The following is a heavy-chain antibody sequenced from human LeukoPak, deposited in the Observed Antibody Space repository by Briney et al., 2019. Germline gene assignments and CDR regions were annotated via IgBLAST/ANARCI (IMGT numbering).Heavy chain of an antibody. D-gene: IGHD5-18*01. CDR3: VRGGQGDGHSADEGFDI. Sequence: SQTLSLTCAISGDSVFSNSSWNWIRRSPSRGLEWLGRTYYRSKWYNDYGVSVKSRININPDTSKNHFSLQLSSVTPEDTAVYYCVRGGQGDGHSADEGFDIWGQGTMVTVS. CDR1: GDSVFSNSS. J-gene: IGHJ3*02. CDR2: TYYRSKWYN. V-gene: IGHV6-1*01.